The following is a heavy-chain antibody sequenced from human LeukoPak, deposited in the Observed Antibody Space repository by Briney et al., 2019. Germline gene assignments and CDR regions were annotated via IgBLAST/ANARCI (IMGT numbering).Heavy chain of an antibody. CDR2: IKQDGSEK. V-gene: IGHV3-7*01. Sequence: GGSLRLSCAASGFTFSSYWMSWVRQAPGKGLEWVANIKQDGSEKYYVDSVKGRFTISRDNAKNSLYLQMNSLRAEDTAVYYCTTEGLEATIAPRVYWGQGTLVTVSS. CDR1: GFTFSSYW. CDR3: TTEGLEATIAPRVY. D-gene: IGHD6-6*01. J-gene: IGHJ4*02.